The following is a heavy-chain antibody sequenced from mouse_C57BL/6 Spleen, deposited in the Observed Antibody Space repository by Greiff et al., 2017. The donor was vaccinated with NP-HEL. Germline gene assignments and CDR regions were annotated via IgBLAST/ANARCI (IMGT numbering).Heavy chain of an antibody. CDR3: ASPIYYYGSSPWYFDV. Sequence: DVQLVESGGGLVKPGGSLKLSCAASGFTFSDYGMHWVRQAPEKGLEWVAYISSGSSTIYYADTVKGRFTISRDNAKNTLFLQMTSLRSEDTAMYYCASPIYYYGSSPWYFDVWGTGTTVTVSS. V-gene: IGHV5-17*01. J-gene: IGHJ1*03. D-gene: IGHD1-1*01. CDR1: GFTFSDYG. CDR2: ISSGSSTI.